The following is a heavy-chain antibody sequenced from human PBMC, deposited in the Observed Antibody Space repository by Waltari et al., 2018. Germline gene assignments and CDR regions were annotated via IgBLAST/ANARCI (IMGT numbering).Heavy chain of an antibody. D-gene: IGHD1-26*01. V-gene: IGHV1-2*02. CDR1: GYTFTGYY. J-gene: IGHJ3*02. CDR3: ARGIVGATRATDAFDI. CDR2: INPNSGGT. Sequence: QVQLVQSGAEVKKPGASVKVSCKASGYTFTGYYMHWVRQAPGQGLEWMGWINPNSGGTNYEQKFQGRVTMTRDTSISTAYMELSRLRSDDTAVYYCARGIVGATRATDAFDIWGQGTMVTVSS.